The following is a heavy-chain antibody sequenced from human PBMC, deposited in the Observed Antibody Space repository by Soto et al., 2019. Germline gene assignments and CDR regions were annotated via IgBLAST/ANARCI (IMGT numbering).Heavy chain of an antibody. CDR1: GGSISSGGYS. CDR2: IYHSGST. CDR3: AAGGGLPRYY. Sequence: QLQLQESGSGLVKPSQTLSLTCAVSGGSISSGGYSWSWIRQPPGKGLEWIGYIYHSGSTYYNPSRKSRVTISVDRSKNQSPLKLSSVTAADTAVDYCAAGGGLPRYYWGQGTLVTVSS. V-gene: IGHV4-30-2*01. D-gene: IGHD5-12*01. J-gene: IGHJ4*02.